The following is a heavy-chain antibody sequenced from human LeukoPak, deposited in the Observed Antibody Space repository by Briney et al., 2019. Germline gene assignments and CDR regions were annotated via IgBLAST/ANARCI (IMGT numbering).Heavy chain of an antibody. D-gene: IGHD3-10*01. J-gene: IGHJ5*02. Sequence: GASVKVSCKASGYTFTSYYMHWVRQAPGQGLEWMGIINPSGGSTSYAQKFQGRVTMTRDTSTSTVYMELSSLRSEDTAVYYCARENGYYGSGEEFDPWGQGTLVTVSS. CDR1: GYTFTSYY. V-gene: IGHV1-46*01. CDR3: ARENGYYGSGEEFDP. CDR2: INPSGGST.